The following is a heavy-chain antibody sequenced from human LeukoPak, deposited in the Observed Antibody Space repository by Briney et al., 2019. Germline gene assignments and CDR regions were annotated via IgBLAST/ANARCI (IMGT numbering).Heavy chain of an antibody. CDR3: ARAVVTHMGGYYYYMDV. J-gene: IGHJ6*03. CDR1: GGSISSSSYY. V-gene: IGHV4-39*07. Sequence: PSETLSLTCTVSGGSISSSSYYWGWIRQPPGKGLEWIGSIYYSGSTYYNPSLKSRVTISVDTSKNQFSLKLSSVTAADTAVYYCARAVVTHMGGYYYYMDVWGKGTTVTISS. D-gene: IGHD2-21*02. CDR2: IYYSGST.